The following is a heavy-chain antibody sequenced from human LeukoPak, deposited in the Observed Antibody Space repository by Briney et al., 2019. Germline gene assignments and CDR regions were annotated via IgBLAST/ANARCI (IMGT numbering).Heavy chain of an antibody. Sequence: PGGSLRLSCAASGFTISTYGMSWVRQAPGKGLEGVSSISGGTTYYAGSVKGRFTISRDNSKNTVSLQMNSLRAEDTAVYYCAKSVYHSGNYWGQGTLVTVSS. V-gene: IGHV3-23*01. CDR3: AKSVYHSGNY. D-gene: IGHD3-10*01. CDR1: GFTISTYG. CDR2: ISGGTT. J-gene: IGHJ4*02.